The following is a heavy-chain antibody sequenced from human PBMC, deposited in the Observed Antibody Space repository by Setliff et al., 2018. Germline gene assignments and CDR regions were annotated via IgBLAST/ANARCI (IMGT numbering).Heavy chain of an antibody. CDR1: GFIFDDYG. CDR2: INWNGGST. V-gene: IGHV3-20*04. CDR3: ARVGPSQGIAVATYFFDY. J-gene: IGHJ4*02. Sequence: GGSLRLSCAASGFIFDDYGMGWVRQVPGKGLEWVSGINWNGGSTSYADSVKGRFTISRGNAKNSLYLQMNSLRVEDTAFFYCARVGPSQGIAVATYFFDYWGKGTLVTVCS. D-gene: IGHD6-19*01.